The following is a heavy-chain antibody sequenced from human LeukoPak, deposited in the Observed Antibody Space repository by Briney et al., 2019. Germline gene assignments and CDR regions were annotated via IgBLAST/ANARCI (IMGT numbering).Heavy chain of an antibody. J-gene: IGHJ6*03. D-gene: IGHD3-10*01. V-gene: IGHV4-34*01. Sequence: SETLSLTCVVYGGSFSGYYWSWIRQPPGKGLEWIGEINHSGSTNYNPSLKSRVTMSVDTSKNQFSLKLSSVTAADTAVYYCARTTEEYYGSGKFRRYYSYYYYMDVWGKGTTVTVSS. CDR2: INHSGST. CDR1: GGSFSGYY. CDR3: ARTTEEYYGSGKFRRYYSYYYYMDV.